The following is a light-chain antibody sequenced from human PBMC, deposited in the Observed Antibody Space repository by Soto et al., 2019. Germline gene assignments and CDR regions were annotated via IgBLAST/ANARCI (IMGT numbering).Light chain of an antibody. CDR2: WAF. Sequence: DIVMTQSPDALAVSLGERATINCKSSQSGLYNSNNKNYLDWYQQKPGQPPKLLFYWAFAREPGAPDRSSGSGSGTDFTLPISSLPAEDVAFYHCQQYYVIPVTFGGGTKVEIK. CDR3: QQYYVIPVT. CDR1: QSGLYNSNNKNY. J-gene: IGKJ4*01. V-gene: IGKV4-1*01.